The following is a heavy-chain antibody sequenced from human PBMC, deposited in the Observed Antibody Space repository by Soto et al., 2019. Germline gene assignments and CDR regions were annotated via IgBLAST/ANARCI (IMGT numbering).Heavy chain of an antibody. J-gene: IGHJ3*02. CDR3: ARHSMELKGDAFDI. Sequence: QVQLQESGPGLMKPSETLSLTCTVSGGSITSGRYYWSWIRQHPGKGLEWIGYIHHSGSAYFNPSLKSRSSISVDTSMNQFSLKLSSVTPADTAVYYCARHSMELKGDAFDIWGQGTVVTVSS. CDR2: IHHSGSA. V-gene: IGHV4-31*03. D-gene: IGHD1-7*01. CDR1: GGSITSGRYY.